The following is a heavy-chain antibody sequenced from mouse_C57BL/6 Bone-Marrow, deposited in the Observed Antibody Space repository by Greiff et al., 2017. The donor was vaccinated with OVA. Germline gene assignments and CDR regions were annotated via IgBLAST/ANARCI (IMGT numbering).Heavy chain of an antibody. Sequence: QVQLKESGAELVRPGASVTLSCKASGYTFTDYEMHWVKQTPVHGLEWIGAIDPETGGTAYNQKFKGKAILTADKSSSTAYMELRSLTSEDSAVYYCTREGYFDVWGTGTTVTVSS. CDR1: GYTFTDYE. V-gene: IGHV1-15*01. CDR2: IDPETGGT. J-gene: IGHJ1*03. CDR3: TREGYFDV.